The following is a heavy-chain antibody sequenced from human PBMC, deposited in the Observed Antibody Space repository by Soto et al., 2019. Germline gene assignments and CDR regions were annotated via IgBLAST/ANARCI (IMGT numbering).Heavy chain of an antibody. Sequence: PGGSLRLSCAASGFTFSSYGMHWVRQAPGKGLEWVAVIWYDGSNKYYADSVKGRITISRDNSKKTLYLQMNSLIAEDTAVYYCSIDGDSSSWLYYYYYYGIDVWGQGTTVSVSS. V-gene: IGHV3-30*02. D-gene: IGHD6-13*01. J-gene: IGHJ6*02. CDR2: IWYDGSNK. CDR3: SIDGDSSSWLYYYYYYGIDV. CDR1: GFTFSSYG.